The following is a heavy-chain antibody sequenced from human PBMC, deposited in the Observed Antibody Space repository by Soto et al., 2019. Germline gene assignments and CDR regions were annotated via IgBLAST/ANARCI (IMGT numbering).Heavy chain of an antibody. CDR3: ATEIHSSGWYYFDY. D-gene: IGHD6-19*01. CDR1: GYSFTTYG. J-gene: IGHJ4*02. Sequence: GASVKVSCKTSGYSFTTYGISWVRQAPGQGLEWMGWTSSNNGKTKYAQKFQGRVTMTEDTSTDTVYMELSSLRSEDTAVYYCATEIHSSGWYYFDYWGQGTLVTVSS. V-gene: IGHV1-18*01. CDR2: TSSNNGKT.